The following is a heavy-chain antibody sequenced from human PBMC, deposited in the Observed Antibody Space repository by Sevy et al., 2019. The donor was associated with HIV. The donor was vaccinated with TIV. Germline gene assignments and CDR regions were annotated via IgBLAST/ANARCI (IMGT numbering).Heavy chain of an antibody. J-gene: IGHJ6*02. Sequence: GGSLRLSCAASGFTFSSYGMHWVRQAPGKGLKWVAVISYDGSNKYYADSVKGRFTISRDNSKNTLYLQMNSLRAEDTAVYYCAKDRGRIAVARYYGMDVWGQWTTVTVSS. D-gene: IGHD6-19*01. CDR2: ISYDGSNK. CDR3: AKDRGRIAVARYYGMDV. V-gene: IGHV3-30*18. CDR1: GFTFSSYG.